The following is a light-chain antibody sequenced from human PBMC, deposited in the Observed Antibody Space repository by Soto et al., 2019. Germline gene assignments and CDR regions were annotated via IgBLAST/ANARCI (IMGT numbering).Light chain of an antibody. Sequence: QSVLTQPPSVSGAPGQRVTISCTGSSSNIGAGYDVHWYQQLPRTAPKLLIYANTNRPSGVPDRFSASKSDTSASLAITGLQAEDEADYYCQSYDSSLSGSVFGGGTKLTVL. J-gene: IGLJ2*01. V-gene: IGLV1-40*01. CDR3: QSYDSSLSGSV. CDR1: SSNIGAGYD. CDR2: ANT.